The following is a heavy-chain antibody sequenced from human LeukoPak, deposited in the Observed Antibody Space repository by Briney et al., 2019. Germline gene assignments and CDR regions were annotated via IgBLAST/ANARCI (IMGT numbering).Heavy chain of an antibody. J-gene: IGHJ6*03. D-gene: IGHD2-2*01. CDR2: IYYSGST. CDR3: ARVYVVVVPAATLSHYYYYYYVDV. V-gene: IGHV4-59*11. Sequence: PSETLSLTCTVSGGSISSHYWSWIRQPPGKGLEWIGYIYYSGSTNYNPSLKSRVTISVDTSKNQFSLKLSSVTAADTAVYYCARVYVVVVPAATLSHYYYYYYVDVWGKGTTVTVSS. CDR1: GGSISSHY.